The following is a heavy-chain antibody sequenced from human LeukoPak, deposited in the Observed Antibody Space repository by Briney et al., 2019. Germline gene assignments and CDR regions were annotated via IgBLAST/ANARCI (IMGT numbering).Heavy chain of an antibody. V-gene: IGHV4-4*07. CDR3: ARADIVATRVGYFDL. CDR1: GGSISNYF. D-gene: IGHD5-12*01. Sequence: SETLSLTCSVSGGSISNYFWTWIRQPAGKGLEWVGRIYPTGDTNYNPSLNSRVTMSVDTSKNQFSLRLTSVTAADTAVYFCARADIVATRVGYFDLWGRGTLVTVSS. J-gene: IGHJ2*01. CDR2: IYPTGDT.